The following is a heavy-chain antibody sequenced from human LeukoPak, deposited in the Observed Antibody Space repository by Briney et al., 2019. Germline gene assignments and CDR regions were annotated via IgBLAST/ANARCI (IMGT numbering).Heavy chain of an antibody. D-gene: IGHD3-22*01. CDR1: GFTFSDYY. J-gene: IGHJ3*02. V-gene: IGHV3-11*04. CDR2: ISSSGSTI. Sequence: GGSLRLSCAASGFTFSDYYMSWIRQAPGKGLEWVSYISSSGSTIYYADSVKGRFTISRDNAKNSLYLQMNSLRAEDTAVYYCARDVGDSSVLDAFDIWGQGTMVTVSS. CDR3: ARDVGDSSVLDAFDI.